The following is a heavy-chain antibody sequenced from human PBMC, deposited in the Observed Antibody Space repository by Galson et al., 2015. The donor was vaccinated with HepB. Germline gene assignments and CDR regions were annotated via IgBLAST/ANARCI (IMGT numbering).Heavy chain of an antibody. CDR1: GFTFSTSS. CDR2: IGSTSSYL. Sequence: SLRLSCAASGFTFSTSSIKWVRQAPGKGLEWVSSIGSTSSYLYYADSVKGRFTVSRDNAKNSLYLQMNSLRVEDTAVYYCARELGYYVSSGYHTSGMGVWGQGTTVTVSS. CDR3: ARELGYYVSSGYHTSGMGV. V-gene: IGHV3-21*01. J-gene: IGHJ6*02. D-gene: IGHD3-22*01.